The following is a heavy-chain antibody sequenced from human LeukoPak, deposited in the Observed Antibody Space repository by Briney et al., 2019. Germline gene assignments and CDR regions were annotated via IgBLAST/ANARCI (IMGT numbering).Heavy chain of an antibody. V-gene: IGHV5-51*01. CDR3: ATPYPREYCSSSACYFNY. CDR1: GYSFTDYW. J-gene: IGHJ4*02. CDR2: IYPGDSDT. Sequence: GESLKISCKATGYSFTDYWIGWVRQMPGKGLEWMGIIYPGDSDTRYSPSFEGQVTISADKSIRAASLEWSSLKASDTAMYYCATPYPREYCSSSACYFNYWGQGTLVTVSS. D-gene: IGHD2/OR15-2a*01.